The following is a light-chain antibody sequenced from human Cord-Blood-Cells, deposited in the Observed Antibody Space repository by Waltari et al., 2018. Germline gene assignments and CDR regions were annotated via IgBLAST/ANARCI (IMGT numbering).Light chain of an antibody. J-gene: IGLJ3*02. CDR2: GNS. CDR3: QSYDSSPRWV. CDR1: SSNIGAGYD. V-gene: IGLV1-40*01. Sequence: QSVLTQPPSVSGAPGQRVTISCTGSSSNIGAGYDVHWYQQLPGTAPKLLIYGNSQRPSGVPDRFSGSMSVTSASLAITGLQAEDEADYYCQSYDSSPRWVFGGGTKLTVL.